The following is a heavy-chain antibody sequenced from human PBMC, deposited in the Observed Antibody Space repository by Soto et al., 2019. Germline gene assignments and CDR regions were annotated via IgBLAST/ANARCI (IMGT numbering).Heavy chain of an antibody. Sequence: QVQLVQSGAEVKKPGASVKVSCKASGYTFTNYGISWVRQAPGQGLEWMGWISAYNGNTKYAQKLQGRVTMTTDTSTSTAYMELRSVRSDDTAVYYCARGVGSGSYYTQYNWFDPWGQGTLVTVSS. CDR2: ISAYNGNT. V-gene: IGHV1-18*01. CDR3: ARGVGSGSYYTQYNWFDP. D-gene: IGHD3-10*01. CDR1: GYTFTNYG. J-gene: IGHJ5*02.